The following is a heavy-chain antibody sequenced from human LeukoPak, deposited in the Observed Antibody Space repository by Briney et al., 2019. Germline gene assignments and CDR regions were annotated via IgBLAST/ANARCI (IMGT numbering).Heavy chain of an antibody. V-gene: IGHV3-30*02. CDR1: GFTFSSYG. D-gene: IGHD3-22*01. J-gene: IGHJ4*02. Sequence: TGGSLRLSCAASGFTFSSYGMHWVRQAPGKGLEWVAFIRYDGSNKYYADSVKGRFTISRDNSKNTLYLQMNSLRAEDTAVYYCAKGGDSSGYRQYTFDYWGQGTLVTVSS. CDR3: AKGGDSSGYRQYTFDY. CDR2: IRYDGSNK.